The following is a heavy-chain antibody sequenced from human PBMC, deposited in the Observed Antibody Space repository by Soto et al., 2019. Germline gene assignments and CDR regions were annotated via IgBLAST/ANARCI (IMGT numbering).Heavy chain of an antibody. V-gene: IGHV4-4*07. CDR2: ICTSGST. Sequence: SETLSLTCTVSGGSISSYYWIWIRQPAGKGLEWIGRICTSGSTNYNPSLKSRVTISVDTSNTQFSLKLSSVTAADTAVYYCARDLGVAANRDWFDPWGQGTLVTVSS. CDR3: ARDLGVAANRDWFDP. J-gene: IGHJ5*02. D-gene: IGHD6-19*01. CDR1: GGSISSYY.